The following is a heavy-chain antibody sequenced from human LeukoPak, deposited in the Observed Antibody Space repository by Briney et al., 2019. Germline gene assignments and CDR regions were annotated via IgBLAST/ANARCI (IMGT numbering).Heavy chain of an antibody. CDR1: GFTFSDYY. CDR2: ISSSGSTI. J-gene: IGHJ4*02. V-gene: IGHV3-11*01. CDR3: ARVDWEDHVWGSYRRFDY. Sequence: GGSLRLSCAASGFTFSDYYMSWIRQAPGKGLEWVSYISSSGSTIYYADSVKGRFTISRDNAKNSLYLQMNSLRAEDTAVYYCARVDWEDHVWGSYRRFDYWGQGTLVTVSS. D-gene: IGHD3-16*02.